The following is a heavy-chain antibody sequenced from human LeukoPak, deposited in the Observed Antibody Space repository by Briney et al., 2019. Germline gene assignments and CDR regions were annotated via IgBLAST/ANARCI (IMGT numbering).Heavy chain of an antibody. J-gene: IGHJ5*02. CDR3: ARDRGSGRNNWFDP. V-gene: IGHV3-48*02. D-gene: IGHD3-10*01. Sequence: PGGSLRLSCAASGFSFSSNSMNWVRQPPGKGLEWVSYISSSGGTICYKDSVKGRFTISRDNAKNSLYLQMNSLRDEDTAVYYCARDRGSGRNNWFDPWGQGTLVTVSS. CDR1: GFSFSSNS. CDR2: ISSSGGTI.